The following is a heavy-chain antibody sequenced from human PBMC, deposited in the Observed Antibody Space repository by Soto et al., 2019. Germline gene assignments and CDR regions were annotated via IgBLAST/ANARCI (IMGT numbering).Heavy chain of an antibody. J-gene: IGHJ6*02. D-gene: IGHD4-17*01. CDR1: GITFSSYA. Sequence: QVQLVESGGGVVQPGRSLRLSCAASGITFSSYAVHWVRQAPGKGLEWVALISYDGSNKYYTDSVKGRFTISRDNSKNTLYLQMDSLRAEDTAVYYCARERNPMVTSSKYYYYYYGLDVWGQGTTVTVSS. CDR3: ARERNPMVTSSKYYYYYYGLDV. V-gene: IGHV3-30-3*01. CDR2: ISYDGSNK.